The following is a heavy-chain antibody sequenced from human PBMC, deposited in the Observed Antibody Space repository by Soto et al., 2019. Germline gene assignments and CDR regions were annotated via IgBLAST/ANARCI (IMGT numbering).Heavy chain of an antibody. CDR2: IYHSGST. CDR3: ARDGSRYDFWSGSTISFDY. CDR1: GYSISSGYY. D-gene: IGHD3-3*01. V-gene: IGHV4-38-2*02. J-gene: IGHJ4*02. Sequence: SETLSLTCAVAGYSISSGYYWGWIRQPPGKGLEWIGSIYHSGSTYYNPSLKSRVTISVDTSKNQFSLKLSSVTAADTAVYYCARDGSRYDFWSGSTISFDYWGQGTLVTSPQ.